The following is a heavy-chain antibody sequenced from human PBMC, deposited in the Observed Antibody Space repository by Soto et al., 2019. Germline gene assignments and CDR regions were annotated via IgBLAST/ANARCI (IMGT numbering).Heavy chain of an antibody. CDR3: AKDLLMISFGGVIAHFDY. Sequence: GGSLRLSCTVSGFTFSIYAMSWVRQAPGEGLEWVSRISGSGGKTYYADSVKGRFTISRDNSKNTLYLQMNSLRAEDTAVYYCAKDLLMISFGGVIAHFDYWGQGTQVTVSS. D-gene: IGHD3-16*02. J-gene: IGHJ4*02. CDR1: GFTFSIYA. V-gene: IGHV3-23*01. CDR2: ISGSGGKT.